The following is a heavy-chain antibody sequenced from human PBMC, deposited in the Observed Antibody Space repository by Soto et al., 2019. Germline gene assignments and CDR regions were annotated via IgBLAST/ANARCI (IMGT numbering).Heavy chain of an antibody. CDR2: IKQDESKR. CDR1: GFTFSSYW. V-gene: IGHV3-7*05. J-gene: IGHJ3*02. CDR3: ARDSSPSYSSRWYDAFDI. Sequence: EVQLVESGGGLVQPGGSRRLSCAASGFTFSSYWMTWVRQAPGKGLEWVANIKQDESKRYYVDSVEGRFTISRDNAKNSLFLQMNSLRAEDTAVYYCARDSSPSYSSRWYDAFDIWGQGTMVTVSS. D-gene: IGHD6-13*01.